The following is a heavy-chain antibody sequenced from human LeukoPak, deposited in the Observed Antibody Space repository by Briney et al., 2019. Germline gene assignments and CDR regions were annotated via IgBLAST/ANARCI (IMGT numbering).Heavy chain of an antibody. CDR1: GGSISNYF. V-gene: IGHV4-4*09. J-gene: IGHJ4*02. CDR3: TRGFLQIDY. Sequence: SETLSLTCTVSGGSISNYFWTWIRQPPGKGLEWIGYIYTSGNTNYNPSLESRVTMSVDKSKNQFSLRLNSVTAADTAVYYCTRGFLQIDYWGQGTLVTVSS. CDR2: IYTSGNT.